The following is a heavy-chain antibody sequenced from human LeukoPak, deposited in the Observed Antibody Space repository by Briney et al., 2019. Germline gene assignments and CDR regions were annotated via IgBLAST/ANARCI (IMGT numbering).Heavy chain of an antibody. CDR3: ARGGSDGYLFDY. CDR2: IYYSGST. V-gene: IGHV4-39*07. CDR1: GGSIGSGTYH. Sequence: SETLSLTCTVSGGSIGSGTYHWGWIRQPPGKGLERIGSIYYSGSTYYNPSLKSRVTISLDTSKNQFSLKLSSVTPADTAVYYCARGGSDGYLFDYWGQGTLVTVSS. J-gene: IGHJ4*02. D-gene: IGHD5-24*01.